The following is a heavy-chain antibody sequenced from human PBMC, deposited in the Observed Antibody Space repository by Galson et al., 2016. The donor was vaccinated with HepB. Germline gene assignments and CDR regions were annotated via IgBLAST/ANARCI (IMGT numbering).Heavy chain of an antibody. CDR1: GFSLSTTGVG. V-gene: IGHV2-5*02. J-gene: IGHJ6*02. CDR2: LYWDDDK. Sequence: PALVKPTQTLTLTCTFSGFSLSTTGVGVGWIRQTPGKALEWLAILYWDDDKRGSPSLSGRLTITKVTYKNQVLLRMTNMDPVDTGTYYCVHHSDAETNSTYSYSRMDVWGQGTTVTVSS. D-gene: IGHD2-8*01. CDR3: VHHSDAETNSTYSYSRMDV.